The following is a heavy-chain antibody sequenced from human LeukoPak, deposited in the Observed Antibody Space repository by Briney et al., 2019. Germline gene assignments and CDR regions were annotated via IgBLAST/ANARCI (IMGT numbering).Heavy chain of an antibody. CDR1: GGSISISSYY. CDR2: IYYSRST. Sequence: SETLSLTCTVSGGSISISSYYWGWIRQPPGKGLEWIARIYYSRSTYNNPSLKSRFTITVDTSQNQFSLKLNSVTPADTAVYYCARYYYDFWSGYSTSGKYYMDVWGKGTTVTVSS. CDR3: ARYYYDFWSGYSTSGKYYMDV. D-gene: IGHD3-3*01. V-gene: IGHV4-39*07. J-gene: IGHJ6*03.